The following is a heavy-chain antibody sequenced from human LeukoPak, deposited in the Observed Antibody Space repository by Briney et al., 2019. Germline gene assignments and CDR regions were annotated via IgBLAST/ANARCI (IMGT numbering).Heavy chain of an antibody. CDR1: GGTFSSYA. CDR3: ARDKQQLERVYYYYGMDV. J-gene: IGHJ6*02. Sequence: SVKVSCKASGGTFSSYAISWVRQAPGQGLEWMGRIIPILGIANYAQKFQGRVTITADKSTSTAYMELSSLRSEDTAVYYCARDKQQLERVYYYYGMDVWGQGTTVTVSS. D-gene: IGHD6-13*01. CDR2: IIPILGIA. V-gene: IGHV1-69*04.